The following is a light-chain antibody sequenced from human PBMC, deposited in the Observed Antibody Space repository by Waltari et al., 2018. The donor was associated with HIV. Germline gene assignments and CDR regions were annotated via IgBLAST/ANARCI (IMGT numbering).Light chain of an antibody. CDR1: QSVASN. J-gene: IGKJ1*01. V-gene: IGKV3-15*01. Sequence: EKVMTQSPATLSVSPGDRATLSCRASQSVASNLAWYQQKPRQAPRLLIYGASTRATGIPARFSGSGSGTEFTLTISSLQSEDFAVYYCQQYNNWPLTFGQGTKVEVK. CDR3: QQYNNWPLT. CDR2: GAS.